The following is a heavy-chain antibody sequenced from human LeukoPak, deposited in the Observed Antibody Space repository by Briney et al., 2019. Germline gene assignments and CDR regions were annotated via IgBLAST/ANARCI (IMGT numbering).Heavy chain of an antibody. J-gene: IGHJ4*02. Sequence: GGSLRLSCAASGFTFSSYAMSWVRQAPGKGLEWVSAISGSGGSTYYADSVKGRFTISRDNSKNTLYLQMNSLRVEDTAVYYCAREGVGITTYFDYWGQGTLVTVSS. D-gene: IGHD1-1*01. CDR3: AREGVGITTYFDY. CDR2: ISGSGGST. V-gene: IGHV3-23*01. CDR1: GFTFSSYA.